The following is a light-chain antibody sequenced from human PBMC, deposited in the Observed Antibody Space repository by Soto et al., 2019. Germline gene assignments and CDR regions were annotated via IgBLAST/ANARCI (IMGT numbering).Light chain of an antibody. J-gene: IGKJ5*01. CDR2: DAS. V-gene: IGKV3-11*01. CDR1: LSVSVY. CDR3: HQRQYWPPIT. Sequence: VVLTQSPATLSFSPGERATLSCRTSLSVSVYLDWCQQKPGQAPRLLISDASNRATGIPARFSGSGSGTDFTLTISSLEPEDFAVYYCHQRQYWPPITFGQGTRLEIK.